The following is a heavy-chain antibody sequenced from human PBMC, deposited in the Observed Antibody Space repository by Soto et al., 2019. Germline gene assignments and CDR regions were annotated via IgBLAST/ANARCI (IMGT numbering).Heavy chain of an antibody. V-gene: IGHV4-4*07. J-gene: IGHJ5*02. D-gene: IGHD6-25*01. CDR3: ATSGTAWNNWFDP. CDR2: IYNTGST. CDR1: GGSISRYY. Sequence: SETLSLTCTVSGGSISRYYWSWIRQPAGKALEWIGRIYNTGSTEYNPSLKSRATMSMDTSKNQFFLNLRSVTAADTAVYYCATSGTAWNNWFDPWGQGILVTVSS.